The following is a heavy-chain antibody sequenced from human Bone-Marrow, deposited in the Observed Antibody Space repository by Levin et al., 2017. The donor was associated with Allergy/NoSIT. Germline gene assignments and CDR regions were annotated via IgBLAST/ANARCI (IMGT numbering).Heavy chain of an antibody. CDR2: IYTSGST. CDR1: GGSISSGSYY. J-gene: IGHJ4*02. V-gene: IGHV4-61*02. D-gene: IGHD6-19*01. Sequence: SQTLSLTCTVSGGSISSGSYYWSWIRQPAGKGLEWIGRIYTSGSTNYNPSLKSRVTISVDTSKNQFSLKLSSVTAADTAVYYCARDRKGSGWYSMGYWGQGTLVTVSS. CDR3: ARDRKGSGWYSMGY.